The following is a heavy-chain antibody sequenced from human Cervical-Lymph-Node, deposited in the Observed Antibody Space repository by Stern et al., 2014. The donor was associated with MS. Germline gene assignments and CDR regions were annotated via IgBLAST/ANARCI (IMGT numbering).Heavy chain of an antibody. CDR2: ITPYNGNI. D-gene: IGHD2-21*02. CDR3: ARSALYGDPHSFDS. Sequence: QLLESGAEVKKTGSSVQISCKASGYTFTYRYLHWVRQAPGQAPEWMGWITPYNGNIKYAQKFQGRLTITREMSLSTIYMELSSLRSDDTAMYYCARSALYGDPHSFDSWGQGTQVSVSA. CDR1: GYTFTYRY. J-gene: IGHJ3*01. V-gene: IGHV1-45*02.